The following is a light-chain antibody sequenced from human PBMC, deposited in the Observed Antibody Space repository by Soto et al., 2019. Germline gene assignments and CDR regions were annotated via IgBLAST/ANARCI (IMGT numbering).Light chain of an antibody. V-gene: IGLV1-44*01. CDR1: SSNIGSYI. CDR2: SNN. Sequence: QSVLTQPPSASGTPGQRVTISCSGSSSNIGSYIVNWYQQLPGTAPKLLIYSNNQRPSGVPDRFSGSKSGTSASLAISGLQSEDEADYYCAAWDDSLNGNVVFGGGTKPTVL. J-gene: IGLJ2*01. CDR3: AAWDDSLNGNVV.